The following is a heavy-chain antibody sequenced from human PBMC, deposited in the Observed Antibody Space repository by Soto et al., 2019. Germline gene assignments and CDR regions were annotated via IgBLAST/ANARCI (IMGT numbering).Heavy chain of an antibody. J-gene: IGHJ3*01. CDR1: GFSLSTSGVG. D-gene: IGHD5-18*01. V-gene: IGHV2-5*02. CDR2: IYWDDDK. Sequence: QITLKESGPTLVKPTQTLTLTCTFSGFSLSTSGVGVGWIRQPPGKALEWLALIYWDDDKRYSPSLKSRPTITKDTSKNQVVLTVTNMDPVDTATYYCAHLRYSYGYPDAFDVWGQGTLVTVSS. CDR3: AHLRYSYGYPDAFDV.